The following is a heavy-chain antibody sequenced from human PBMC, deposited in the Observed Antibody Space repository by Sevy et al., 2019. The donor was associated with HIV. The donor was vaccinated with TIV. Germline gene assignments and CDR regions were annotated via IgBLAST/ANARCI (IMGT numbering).Heavy chain of an antibody. CDR2: INPSGGST. D-gene: IGHD3-22*01. CDR3: ARGGARITMIVVAYYYGMDV. J-gene: IGHJ6*02. CDR1: GYTFTSYY. V-gene: IGHV1-46*03. Sequence: ASVKVSCKASGYTFTSYYMHWVRQAPGQGLEWMGIINPSGGSTSYAQKFQGRVTMTRDTSTSTGNMELSSLRSEDTAVYYCARGGARITMIVVAYYYGMDVWGQGTTVTVSS.